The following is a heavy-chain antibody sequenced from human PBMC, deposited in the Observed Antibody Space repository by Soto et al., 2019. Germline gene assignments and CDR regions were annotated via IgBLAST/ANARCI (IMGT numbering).Heavy chain of an antibody. CDR3: ARSTRTTISK. J-gene: IGHJ4*02. CDR2: ISSSSSYT. CDR1: GFTFSDYY. V-gene: IGHV3-11*05. D-gene: IGHD4-17*01. Sequence: QVQLVESGGDLVKPGGSLRLSCAASGFTFSDYYMSWIRQAPGKGLEWLPFISSSSSYTYYADSVKGRFTISRDNAESSLYLQMNSLRAEDTAVYYCARSTRTTISKWGQGTLVTVSS.